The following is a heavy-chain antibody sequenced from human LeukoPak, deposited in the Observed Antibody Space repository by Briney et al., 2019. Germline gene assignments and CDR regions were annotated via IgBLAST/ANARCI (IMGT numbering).Heavy chain of an antibody. V-gene: IGHV3-21*01. CDR2: ISRTTNYT. D-gene: IGHD3-16*01. CDR3: TRVSYADGGYFDY. J-gene: IGHJ4*02. CDR1: GFTFSSYY. Sequence: PGGSLRLSCAASGFTFSSYYMNWVRQAPGKGLEWVSSISRTTNYTYYTDSVKGRFTISRDNAKNSLYLQMYSLTAEDAAVYYCTRVSYADGGYFDYWGQGTLVTVSS.